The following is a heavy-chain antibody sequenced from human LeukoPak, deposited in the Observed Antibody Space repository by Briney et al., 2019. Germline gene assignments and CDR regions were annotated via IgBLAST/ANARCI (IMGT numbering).Heavy chain of an antibody. CDR3: AGHCSVGSRLKGYNWFDP. CDR2: IYNSGST. D-gene: IGHD2-15*01. Sequence: SETLSLTCAVSGYSIRSGYYWAWIRQPPGKDLEWIGSIYNSGSTYYNPSLKSRVTISLDTSKNQFSLKLSSVTATDTAVYYCAGHCSVGSRLKGYNWFDPWGQGTLVTVSS. V-gene: IGHV4-38-2*01. CDR1: GYSIRSGYY. J-gene: IGHJ5*02.